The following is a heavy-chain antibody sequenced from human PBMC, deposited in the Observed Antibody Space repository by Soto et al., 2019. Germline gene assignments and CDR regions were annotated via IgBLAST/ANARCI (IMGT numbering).Heavy chain of an antibody. CDR3: ARYDPRYSGSYYPFYYYYGMDV. J-gene: IGHJ6*02. CDR2: ISSSGSTI. Sequence: QVQLVESGGGLVKPGGSLRLSCAASGFTFSDYYMSWIRQAPGKGLEWVSYISSSGSTIYYADSVKGRFTISRDNAKNSLYLQMNSLRAEETAVYYCARYDPRYSGSYYPFYYYYGMDVWGQGTTVTVSS. D-gene: IGHD1-26*01. V-gene: IGHV3-11*01. CDR1: GFTFSDYY.